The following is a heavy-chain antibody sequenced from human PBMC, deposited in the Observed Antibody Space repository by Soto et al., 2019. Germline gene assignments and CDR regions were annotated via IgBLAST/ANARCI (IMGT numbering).Heavy chain of an antibody. CDR2: ISSSSSYI. J-gene: IGHJ4*02. CDR1: GFTFSSYS. Sequence: GSLRLSCAASGFTFSSYSMNWVRQAPRKGLEWVSSISSSSSYIYYADSVKGRFTISRDNAKNSLYLQMNSLRAEDTAVYYCARDSEMATISADYWGQGTLVTVSS. D-gene: IGHD5-12*01. V-gene: IGHV3-21*01. CDR3: ARDSEMATISADY.